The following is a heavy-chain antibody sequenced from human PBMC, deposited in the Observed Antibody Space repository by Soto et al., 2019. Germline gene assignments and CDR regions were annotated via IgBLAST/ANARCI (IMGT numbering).Heavy chain of an antibody. J-gene: IGHJ4*02. V-gene: IGHV1-69*01. CDR2: IIPIFGTA. Sequence: QVQLVQSGAEVKKPGSSVKVSCKASGGTFSSYAISWVRQAPGQGLEWMGGIIPIFGTANYEQKYQGRVTSTAEESTSTDYMELSSLRSEDTAVYYCARDRLGSGSYDYWGQGTLVTVSS. CDR3: ARDRLGSGSYDY. CDR1: GGTFSSYA. D-gene: IGHD1-26*01.